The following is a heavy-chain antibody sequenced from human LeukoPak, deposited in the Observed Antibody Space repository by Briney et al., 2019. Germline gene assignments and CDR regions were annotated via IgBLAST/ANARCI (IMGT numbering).Heavy chain of an antibody. CDR2: IWYDGSNK. J-gene: IGHJ6*02. CDR3: ARQQYHSGSYYRGPYYYYYGMDV. V-gene: IGHV3-33*01. CDR1: GFIFSSYG. D-gene: IGHD1-26*01. Sequence: PGGSLRLSCAASGFIFSSYGMHWVRQAPGKGLEWVAVIWYDGSNKYYADSVKGRFTISRDNSKNTLYLQMNSLRAEDTAVYYCARQQYHSGSYYRGPYYYYYGMDVWGQGTTVTVSS.